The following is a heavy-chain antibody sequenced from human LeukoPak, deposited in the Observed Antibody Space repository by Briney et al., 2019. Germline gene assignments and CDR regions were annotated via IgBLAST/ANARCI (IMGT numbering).Heavy chain of an antibody. D-gene: IGHD1-26*01. Sequence: ASVKVSCKASGYTFTSYGISWVRQAPGQGLEWMGWISAYNGNTNYAQKFQGRVTITRNTSISTAYMELSSLRSEDTAVYYCTRYSGSYYNWGQGTLVTVSS. J-gene: IGHJ4*02. CDR1: GYTFTSYG. V-gene: IGHV1-18*01. CDR3: TRYSGSYYN. CDR2: ISAYNGNT.